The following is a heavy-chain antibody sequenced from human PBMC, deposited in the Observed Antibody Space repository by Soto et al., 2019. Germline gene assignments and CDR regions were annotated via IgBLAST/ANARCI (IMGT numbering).Heavy chain of an antibody. V-gene: IGHV4-39*01. D-gene: IGHD4-17*01. J-gene: IGHJ4*02. CDR2: IYYSGST. CDR1: GGSISSSSYY. CDR3: ARHDYGGNSRQPVDY. Sequence: QLQLQESGPGLVKPSETLSLTCTVSGGSISSSSYYWGWIRQPPGKGLEWIGSIYYSGSTYYNPSLKSRVSISVDTSKNQFSLKLSSVTAADTAVYYCARHDYGGNSRQPVDYWGQGTLVTVSS.